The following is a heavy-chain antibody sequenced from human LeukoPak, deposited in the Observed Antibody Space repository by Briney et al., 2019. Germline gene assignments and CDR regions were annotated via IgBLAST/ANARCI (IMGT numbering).Heavy chain of an antibody. J-gene: IGHJ4*02. Sequence: GGSLRLSCEGSAFIFSGHWMNWVRQTPGKGLEWVASIKEDGSERQYVDSVKGRFSISRDNTKGSLFLQLNSLRAEDTAAYYCAKDRDRGSPEHSADYWGQGTLVTVSS. CDR1: AFIFSGHW. CDR3: AKDRDRGSPEHSADY. CDR2: IKEDGSER. D-gene: IGHD1-26*01. V-gene: IGHV3-7*03.